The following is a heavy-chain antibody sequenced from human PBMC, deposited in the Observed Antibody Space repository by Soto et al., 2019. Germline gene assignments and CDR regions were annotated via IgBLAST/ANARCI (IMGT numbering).Heavy chain of an antibody. CDR2: IYYSGST. J-gene: IGHJ4*02. V-gene: IGHV4-59*08. D-gene: IGHD6-19*01. Sequence: QVQLQKSGPGLVKPSETLSLTCTVSGGSISSYYWSWIRQPPGKGLEWIGYIYYSGSTNYNPSLKSRVTISVDTSKNQFSLKLSSVTAADTAVYYCARRDSSGWYYYFDYWGQGTLVTVSS. CDR1: GGSISSYY. CDR3: ARRDSSGWYYYFDY.